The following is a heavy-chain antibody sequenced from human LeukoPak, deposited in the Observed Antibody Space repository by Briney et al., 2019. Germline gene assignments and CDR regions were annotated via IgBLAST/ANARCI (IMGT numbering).Heavy chain of an antibody. J-gene: IGHJ5*02. V-gene: IGHV3-48*01. CDR1: GFTFSSYS. CDR3: AKGTEYYYDSSGYYSNWFDP. D-gene: IGHD3-22*01. Sequence: GGSLRLSCAASGFTFSSYSMNWVRQAPGKGLEWVSYISSSSSTIYYADSVKGRFTISRDNSKNTLYLQMNSLRAEDTAVYYCAKGTEYYYDSSGYYSNWFDPWGQGTLVTVSS. CDR2: ISSSSSTI.